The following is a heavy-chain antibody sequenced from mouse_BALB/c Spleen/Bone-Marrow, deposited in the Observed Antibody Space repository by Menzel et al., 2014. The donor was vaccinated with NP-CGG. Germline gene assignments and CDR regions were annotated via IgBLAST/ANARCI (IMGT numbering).Heavy chain of an antibody. V-gene: IGHV5-9*02. D-gene: IGHD2-2*01. J-gene: IGHJ3*01. CDR3: ARQDGYDGTWFAY. CDR1: GFPFSRYD. CDR2: ISSGGPYT. Sequence: EVKLVESGGGLVKPGGSLKLSCAASGFPFSRYDMSWVRQTPEKRLEWVATISSGGPYTYYPVSVKDRFTISRDNARNTLYLQMSGLRSEDTTLYYCARQDGYDGTWFAYWGQETLVTVSA.